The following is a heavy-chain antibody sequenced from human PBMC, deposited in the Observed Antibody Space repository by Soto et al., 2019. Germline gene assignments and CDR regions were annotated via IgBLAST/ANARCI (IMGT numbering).Heavy chain of an antibody. D-gene: IGHD3-16*02. CDR2: ISAYNGNT. Sequence: QVQLVQSGAEVKKPGASVKVSCKASGYTFTSYGISWVRQAPGQGLEWMGWISAYNGNTNYAQKLQGRVTMTTDTSTSTAYMELRSLRSDDTAVYYCARQKYYDYVWGSYRLDAFDIRGQGTMVTVSS. V-gene: IGHV1-18*01. CDR1: GYTFTSYG. CDR3: ARQKYYDYVWGSYRLDAFDI. J-gene: IGHJ3*02.